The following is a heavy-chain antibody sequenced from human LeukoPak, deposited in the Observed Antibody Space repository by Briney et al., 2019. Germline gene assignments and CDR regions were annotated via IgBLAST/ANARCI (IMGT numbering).Heavy chain of an antibody. CDR3: AKSYPDRSVYLFLAPRSKAKKTGYFDY. Sequence: PGRSLTLPCAASGFTFSVHHMSWTRQAPGKGLECVLYISSSYSTIYYADSVKGLFTISSNNTSSSLYLYMDSLRAEDTTVYYCAKSYPDRSVYLFLAPRSKAKKTGYFDYWGQGTLVTVSS. D-gene: IGHD3-22*01. CDR2: ISSSYSTI. V-gene: IGHV3-11*01. CDR1: GFTFSVHH. J-gene: IGHJ4*02.